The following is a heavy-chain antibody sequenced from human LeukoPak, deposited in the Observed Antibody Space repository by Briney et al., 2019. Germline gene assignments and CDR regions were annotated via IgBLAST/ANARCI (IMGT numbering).Heavy chain of an antibody. J-gene: IGHJ6*03. CDR1: VYTFTIYD. CDR2: MNPNSGNT. Sequence: ASVKVSCKASVYTFTIYDNYWVRQAHGQGIEWMGWMNPNSGNTGYAQKFHSRVTMTRNTSISTAFMELSSLRSEDTAVYYCARDGQETGIAAAFGFGYYYMDVWGKGNPVTVSS. V-gene: IGHV1-8*02. CDR3: ARDGQETGIAAAFGFGYYYMDV. D-gene: IGHD6-13*01.